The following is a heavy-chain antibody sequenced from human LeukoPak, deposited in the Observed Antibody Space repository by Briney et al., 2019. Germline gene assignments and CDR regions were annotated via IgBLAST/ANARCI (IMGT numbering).Heavy chain of an antibody. CDR3: ARGRITDRRGEPNWFDP. CDR2: INSDGSST. D-gene: IGHD6-6*01. V-gene: IGHV3-74*01. J-gene: IGHJ5*02. CDR1: GFTFSSYW. Sequence: QPGGSLRLSCAASGFTFSSYWMHWVRQAPGKGLVWVSRINSDGSSTSYADSVEGRFTISRDNAKNALFLQMNSLRTEDTAVYYCARGRITDRRGEPNWFDPWGQGTLVTVSS.